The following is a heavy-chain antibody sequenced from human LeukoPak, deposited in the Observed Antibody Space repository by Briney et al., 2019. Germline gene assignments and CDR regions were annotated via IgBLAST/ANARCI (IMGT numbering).Heavy chain of an antibody. CDR1: GGSISSSNW. CDR3: ARVVGGFGELSEPSIYYYYYYGMDV. J-gene: IGHJ6*02. V-gene: IGHV4-4*02. CDR2: IYHSGST. D-gene: IGHD3-10*01. Sequence: NPSETLSLTCAVSGGSISSSNWWSWVRQPPGKGLEWIGEIYHSGSTNYNPSLKSRVTISVDTSKNQFSLKLSSVTAADTAVYYCARVVGGFGELSEPSIYYYYYYGMDVWGQGTTVTVSS.